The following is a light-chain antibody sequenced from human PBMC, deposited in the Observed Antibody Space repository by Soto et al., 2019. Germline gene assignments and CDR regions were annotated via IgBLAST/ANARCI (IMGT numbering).Light chain of an antibody. CDR3: QQYGCSSTWT. V-gene: IGKV3-20*01. CDR2: AAS. CDR1: QSVSSAY. Sequence: EIVLTQSPGTLSLSPGERATLSCRASQSVSSAYLAWYQHKPGQPPTLLIYAASSRVTGIPDRFSGSGSGTDFTFTISRLEPEDFAVYYYQQYGCSSTWTCGQGTKVEIK. J-gene: IGKJ1*01.